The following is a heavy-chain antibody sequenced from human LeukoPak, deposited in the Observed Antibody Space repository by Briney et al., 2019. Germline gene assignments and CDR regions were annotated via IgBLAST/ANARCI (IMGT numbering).Heavy chain of an antibody. Sequence: SVKVSCKASGGTFSSYAISWVRQAPGQGLEWMGRIIPIFGIANYAQKFQGRVTITADKSTSTACMELSSLRSEDTAVYYCARAGQYCGGDCFYFDYWGQGTLVTVSS. V-gene: IGHV1-69*04. CDR1: GGTFSSYA. CDR2: IIPIFGIA. CDR3: ARAGQYCGGDCFYFDY. J-gene: IGHJ4*02. D-gene: IGHD2-21*02.